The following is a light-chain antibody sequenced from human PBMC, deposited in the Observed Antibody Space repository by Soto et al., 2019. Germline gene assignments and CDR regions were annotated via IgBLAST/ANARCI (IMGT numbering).Light chain of an antibody. CDR2: DVS. CDR1: SSDFGSYNR. V-gene: IGLV2-18*02. J-gene: IGLJ1*01. CDR3: SSYTSSSPPYV. Sequence: QSVLTQPPSVSGSPGQSVTISCTGTSSDFGSYNRVSWYQQHPGKAPKLMIYDVSNRPSGVSNRFSGSKSGNTASLTISGLQAEDEADYYCSSYTSSSPPYVFGTGTKVTVL.